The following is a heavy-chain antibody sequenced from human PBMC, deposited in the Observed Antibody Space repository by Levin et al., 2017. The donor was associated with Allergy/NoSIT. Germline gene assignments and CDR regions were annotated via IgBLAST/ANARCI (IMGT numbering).Heavy chain of an antibody. CDR1: GFTFSSYG. V-gene: IGHV3-30*18. J-gene: IGHJ4*02. Sequence: QTGGSLRLSCAASGFTFSSYGMHWVRQAPGKGLESVAIISNDGKSKYYADSVKGRFTISRDSSKNTLYLQMNSLRVEDTAIYYCAKDRGGIPPVDYWGQGTLVTVSS. CDR2: ISNDGKSK. D-gene: IGHD2-15*01. CDR3: AKDRGGIPPVDY.